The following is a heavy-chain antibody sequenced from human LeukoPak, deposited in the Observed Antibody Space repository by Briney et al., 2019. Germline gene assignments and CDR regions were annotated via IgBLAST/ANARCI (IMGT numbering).Heavy chain of an antibody. CDR2: ISYDGSNK. CDR3: ARGETSSYDY. J-gene: IGHJ4*02. Sequence: PGRSLRLSCTASGFTFSSYGIHWVRQAPGKGLEWVAFISYDGSNKDYADSVKGRFAISRDNSKNTLYLQMNSLRAEDTAVYYCARGETSSYDYWGQGTLVTVSS. D-gene: IGHD2-2*01. CDR1: GFTFSSYG. V-gene: IGHV3-30*03.